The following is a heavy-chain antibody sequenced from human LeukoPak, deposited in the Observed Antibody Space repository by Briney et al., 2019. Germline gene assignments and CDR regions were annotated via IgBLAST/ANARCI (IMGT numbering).Heavy chain of an antibody. CDR1: GFTFGDYA. CDR3: TRYSGYDFALGAQGFDY. Sequence: GGSLRLSCTASGFTFGDYAMSWVRQAPGKGLEWVGFIRSKAYGGTTEYAAPVKGRFTISRDDSKSIAYLQMNSLKTEDTAVYYCTRYSGYDFALGAQGFDYWGQGTLVTVSS. V-gene: IGHV3-49*04. D-gene: IGHD5-12*01. J-gene: IGHJ4*02. CDR2: IRSKAYGGTT.